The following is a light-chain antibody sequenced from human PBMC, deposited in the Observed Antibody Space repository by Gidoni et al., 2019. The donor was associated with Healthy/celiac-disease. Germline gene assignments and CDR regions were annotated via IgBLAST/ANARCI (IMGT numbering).Light chain of an antibody. CDR2: DVS. CDR3: SSFAV. J-gene: IGLJ2*01. Sequence: QSALTQPASVSGSPGQSITISCTGTSSDVGGYNYVSWYQQHPGKAPKLMIYDVSNRPSGVSNRFSGSTSGNTASLTISGLQAEDEADYYCSSFAVFGGGTQLTVL. CDR1: SSDVGGYNY. V-gene: IGLV2-14*01.